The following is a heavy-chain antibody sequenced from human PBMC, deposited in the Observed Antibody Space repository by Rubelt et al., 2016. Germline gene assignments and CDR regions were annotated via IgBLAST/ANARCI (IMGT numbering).Heavy chain of an antibody. Sequence: QVQLRQWGAGLLKPSETLSLTCAVYGGSFSSYYWSWIRQSPGKGLEWSGEINQSGTTNYNPSLKSRVTITVDASKNQCSRKERSVPAADTAGYYCARVGDGKYRGGEDYWGQGTLVTVSS. CDR3: ARVGDGKYRGGEDY. D-gene: IGHD3-10*01. V-gene: IGHV4-34*01. J-gene: IGHJ4*02. CDR2: INQSGTT. CDR1: GGSFSSYY.